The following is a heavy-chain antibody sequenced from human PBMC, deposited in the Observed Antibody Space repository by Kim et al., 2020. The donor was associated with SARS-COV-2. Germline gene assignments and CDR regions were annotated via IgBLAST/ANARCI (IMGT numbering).Heavy chain of an antibody. V-gene: IGHV4-39*01. CDR3: ARQGASTYLSGYYFDY. CDR2: IYYSGST. D-gene: IGHD3-10*01. CDR1: ADSISSRCYY. Sequence: SETLSLTCAVSADSISSRCYYWGWLRQPPGKGLEWIGSIYYSGSTYYNPSLKSRVTISVDTSKNHFSLNLSSVTAADTAVYYCARQGASTYLSGYYFDYWGQGILVTVSS. J-gene: IGHJ4*02.